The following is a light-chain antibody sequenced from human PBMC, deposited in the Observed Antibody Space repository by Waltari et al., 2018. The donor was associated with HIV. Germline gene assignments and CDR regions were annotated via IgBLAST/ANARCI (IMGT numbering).Light chain of an antibody. Sequence: DIVMTQSPDSLAESLGERAPINCRSSQSVLHSSNNKNYLAWYQQKPGQPPKLLIYWASTRESGVPDRFSASGSGTDFTLTISSLQAEDVAVYYCQQYYSTPPTFGQGTKVEIK. CDR2: WAS. V-gene: IGKV4-1*01. CDR1: QSVLHSSNNKNY. J-gene: IGKJ1*01. CDR3: QQYYSTPPT.